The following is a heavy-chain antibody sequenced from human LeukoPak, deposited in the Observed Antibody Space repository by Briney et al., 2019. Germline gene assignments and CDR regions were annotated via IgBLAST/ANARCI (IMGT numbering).Heavy chain of an antibody. CDR3: ARDQGSGWSLDY. J-gene: IGHJ4*02. V-gene: IGHV3-33*01. Sequence: GGSLRLSCAASGFTFSSYGMHWVRQAPGKGLEWVALIWYDGSKQYYADSVKGRFTISRDNSKNTLYLQMDTLRVEDTAVYYCARDQGSGWSLDYWGLGTLVTVSS. D-gene: IGHD6-19*01. CDR1: GFTFSSYG. CDR2: IWYDGSKQ.